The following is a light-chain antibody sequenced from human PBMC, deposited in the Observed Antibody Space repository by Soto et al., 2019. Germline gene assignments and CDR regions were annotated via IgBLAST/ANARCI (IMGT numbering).Light chain of an antibody. CDR3: SSYTPRNRWV. V-gene: IGLV2-14*01. CDR2: GVS. Sequence: QSALTQPASVSGSPGQSITISCTGTNSDVGGYNYVSWYQRHPGKAPKLVIYGVSYRPSGVSNRFSGSKSGNTASLTISGLQAEDEADYYCSSYTPRNRWVFGGGTKLTVL. J-gene: IGLJ3*02. CDR1: NSDVGGYNY.